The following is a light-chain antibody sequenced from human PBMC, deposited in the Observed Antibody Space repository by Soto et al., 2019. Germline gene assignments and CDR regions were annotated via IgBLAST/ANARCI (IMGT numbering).Light chain of an antibody. CDR1: RPVVRQY. Sequence: EIVLTQSPDALSLSPGERVSLSCRASRPVVRQYIAWYHQKPGQAPRLLIYDTFNRATGIPARFSGSGSGTDFTLTISSLEPEDFAVYYCHQRKSWPRTFGQGTKVDIK. V-gene: IGKV3-11*01. J-gene: IGKJ1*01. CDR2: DTF. CDR3: HQRKSWPRT.